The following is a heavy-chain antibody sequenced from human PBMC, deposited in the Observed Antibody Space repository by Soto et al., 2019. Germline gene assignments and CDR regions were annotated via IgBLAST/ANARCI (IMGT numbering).Heavy chain of an antibody. V-gene: IGHV4-34*02. CDR1: NGSFSVYY. CDR2: INHAGST. Sequence: QVQLQQWGAGLLKPSETLSLTCAVYNGSFSVYYWTWIRQPPGKGLEWIGEINHAGSTNYKPSLKGPVTLFPDTAQNPFPLELSSGTAADTAVYYCARDATRRGACDIWGQGTMVTVSS. J-gene: IGHJ3*02. CDR3: ARDATRRGACDI. D-gene: IGHD2-15*01.